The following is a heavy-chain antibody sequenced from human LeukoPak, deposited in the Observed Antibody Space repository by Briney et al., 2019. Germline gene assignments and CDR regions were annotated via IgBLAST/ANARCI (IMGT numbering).Heavy chain of an antibody. CDR1: GFTFSSYA. CDR3: AKGRGSANSGSNY. D-gene: IGHD1-26*01. V-gene: IGHV3-23*01. J-gene: IGHJ4*02. Sequence: QPGGSLRLSCAASGFTFSSYAMSWVRQAPGKGLEWVSGISGSGDSTDYANSVKGRFTISRDNSKNTLYLQLNSLRAEGTAVYFCAKGRGSANSGSNYWGQGTLVTVSS. CDR2: ISGSGDST.